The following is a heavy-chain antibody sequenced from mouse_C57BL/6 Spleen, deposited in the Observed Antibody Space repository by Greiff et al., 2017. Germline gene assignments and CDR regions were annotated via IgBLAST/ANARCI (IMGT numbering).Heavy chain of an antibody. CDR1: GYTFTRYW. Sequence: VKLQESGAELAKPGASVKLSCKASGYTFTRYWMHWVKQRPGQGLEWIGYINPSSGYTKYNQKLKDKATLTADKSSSTADMQLRSLTYEDSAVYYCARSGDGNYGYFDVCGTGTTVTVSS. D-gene: IGHD2-1*01. CDR2: INPSSGYT. J-gene: IGHJ1*03. V-gene: IGHV1-7*01. CDR3: ARSGDGNYGYFDV.